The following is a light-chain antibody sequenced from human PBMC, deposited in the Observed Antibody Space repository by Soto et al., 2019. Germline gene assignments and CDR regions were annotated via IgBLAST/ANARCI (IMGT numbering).Light chain of an antibody. Sequence: DIQMTQSPSTLSASVGDRVTITCRASQSITNRLAWYQQKPGKAPKVLIYDASNLESGVPSRFSGSGSGTEFILTSSSLQPDDFATYWCQHYGGMWAFGQGTKLEIK. J-gene: IGKJ1*01. CDR1: QSITNR. CDR3: QHYGGMWA. V-gene: IGKV1-5*01. CDR2: DAS.